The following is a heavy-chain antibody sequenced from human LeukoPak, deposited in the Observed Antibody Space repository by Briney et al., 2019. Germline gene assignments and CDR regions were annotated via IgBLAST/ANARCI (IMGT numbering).Heavy chain of an antibody. CDR2: ISSGSGTL. D-gene: IGHD3-10*01. J-gene: IGHJ6*02. CDR1: GFTFSTYS. CDR3: ARDITMVRGLIGYYYGMDV. Sequence: PGGSLRLSCAASGFTFSTYSMNWVRQAPGKGLEWVAYISSGSGTLYYADSVKGRFTSSRDNAKNSLYLQMNSLRDEDTAVYYCARDITMVRGLIGYYYGMDVWGQGTTVTVSS. V-gene: IGHV3-48*02.